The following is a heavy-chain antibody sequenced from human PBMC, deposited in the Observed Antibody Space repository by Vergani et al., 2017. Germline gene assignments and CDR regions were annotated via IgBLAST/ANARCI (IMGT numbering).Heavy chain of an antibody. D-gene: IGHD3-3*01. Sequence: EVQLLESGGGLVQPGGSLRLSCAASGFTFSSYAMSWVRQAPGKGLEWVSAISGSGGSTYYADSVKGRFTISRDNSKNTLYLQMNSLRAEETAVYYCAKDVGVVIMHSGGFDYGGQGTLVTVSS. V-gene: IGHV3-23*01. J-gene: IGHJ4*02. CDR3: AKDVGVVIMHSGGFDY. CDR1: GFTFSSYA. CDR2: ISGSGGST.